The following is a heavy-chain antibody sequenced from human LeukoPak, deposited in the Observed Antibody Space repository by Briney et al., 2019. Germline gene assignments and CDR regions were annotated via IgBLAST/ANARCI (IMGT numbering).Heavy chain of an antibody. Sequence: SETLSLTCSVSGVSISTYYWTWIRQPAGKGLEWIGRMYIGGTRNYNPSLKGRVTMSIDTSKNQFSLKLSSVTAADTAVYYCARDLPRENSYAYGFWFDPWSQGTLVTVSS. CDR1: GVSISTYY. CDR3: ARDLPRENSYAYGFWFDP. CDR2: MYIGGTR. J-gene: IGHJ5*02. V-gene: IGHV4-4*07. D-gene: IGHD3-16*01.